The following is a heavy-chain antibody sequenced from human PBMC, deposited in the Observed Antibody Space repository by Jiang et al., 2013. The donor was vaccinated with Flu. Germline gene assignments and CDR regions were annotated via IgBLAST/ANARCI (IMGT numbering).Heavy chain of an antibody. Sequence: LTELSMHWVRQAPGKGLEWMGGFDPEDGETIYAQKFQGRVTMTEDTSTDTAYMELSSLRSEDTAVYYCATHNWVFWWYYGMDVWGQGTTVTVSS. CDR1: LTELS. D-gene: IGHD1-20*01. CDR2: FDPEDGET. J-gene: IGHJ6*02. V-gene: IGHV1-24*01. CDR3: ATHNWVFWWYYGMDV.